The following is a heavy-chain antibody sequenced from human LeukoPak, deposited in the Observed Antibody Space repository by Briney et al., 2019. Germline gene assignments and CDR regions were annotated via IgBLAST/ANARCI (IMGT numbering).Heavy chain of an antibody. D-gene: IGHD2-2*01. CDR2: INPNRGNT. J-gene: IGHJ6*03. CDR3: ARFIRRYCSSTSCPLRLSWNYYYYMDV. CDR1: GYTFTSYD. V-gene: IGHV1-8*01. Sequence: ASVKVSCKASGYTFTSYDINWVRQATGQGLEWMGWINPNRGNTGYAQKFQGRVTMTRNTSISTAYMELSSLRSEDTAVYYCARFIRRYCSSTSCPLRLSWNYYYYMDVWGKGTTVTISS.